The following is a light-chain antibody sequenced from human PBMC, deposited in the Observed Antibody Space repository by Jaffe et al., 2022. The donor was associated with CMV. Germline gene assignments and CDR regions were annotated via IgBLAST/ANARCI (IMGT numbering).Light chain of an antibody. J-gene: IGLJ2*01. CDR3: NTRDSSGDHVV. Sequence: SSELTQDPAVSVALGQTVKITCQGDILRSYFTSWFQQKPGQAPILVIYGLNNRPSGIPDRFFASSSGDTASLTITGAQAEDEADYYCNTRDSSGDHVVFGGGTKLTVL. V-gene: IGLV3-19*01. CDR1: ILRSYF. CDR2: GLN.